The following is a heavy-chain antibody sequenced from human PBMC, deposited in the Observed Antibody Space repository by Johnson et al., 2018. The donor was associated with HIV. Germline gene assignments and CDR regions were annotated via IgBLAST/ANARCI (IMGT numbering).Heavy chain of an antibody. CDR1: GFTVSSNY. D-gene: IGHD3-22*01. V-gene: IGHV3-20*04. J-gene: IGHJ3*02. CDR3: ARVRTGDSSGYHDAFDI. Sequence: VQLVESGGGLVQPGGSLRLSCAASGFTVSSNYMSWVRQAPGKGLEWVSGINWNGDSIGYVDSVKGRFTISRDNVKRSLYLQMNSLRVEDTALYYCARVRTGDSSGYHDAFDIWGQGTMVTVSS. CDR2: INWNGDSI.